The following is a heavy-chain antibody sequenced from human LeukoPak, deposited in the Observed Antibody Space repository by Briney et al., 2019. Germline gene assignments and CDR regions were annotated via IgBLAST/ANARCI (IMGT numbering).Heavy chain of an antibody. CDR1: GGSISSYY. Sequence: KPSETLSLTCTVSGGSISSYYWSWIRQPAGKGLEWIGRIYTSGSTNYNPSLKSRVTMSVDTSKNQFSLKLSSVTAADTAVYYCAREGIAAAGGRFDPWGQGTLVTVSS. V-gene: IGHV4-4*07. J-gene: IGHJ5*02. CDR3: AREGIAAAGGRFDP. D-gene: IGHD6-13*01. CDR2: IYTSGST.